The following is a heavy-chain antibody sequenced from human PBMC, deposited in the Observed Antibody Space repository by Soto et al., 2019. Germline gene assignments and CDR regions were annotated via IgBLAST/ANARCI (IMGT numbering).Heavy chain of an antibody. CDR3: ANGHDNYFDYGMDV. CDR1: GGTLSSFA. D-gene: IGHD1-1*01. Sequence: QVQLVQSGSEVKKPGSSVRVSCKTSGGTLSSFAISWVRQAPGQGLEWVGTFIPVVAMAKYGQNFQGRVTITADQSTNTLFMELSSLTYEDTAIYYCANGHDNYFDYGMDVWGQGTTVTVSS. J-gene: IGHJ6*02. CDR2: FIPVVAMA. V-gene: IGHV1-69*04.